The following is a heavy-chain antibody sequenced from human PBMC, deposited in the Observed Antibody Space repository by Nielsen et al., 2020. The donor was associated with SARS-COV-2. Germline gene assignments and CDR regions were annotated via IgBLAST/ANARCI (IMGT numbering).Heavy chain of an antibody. J-gene: IGHJ6*02. CDR2: IYYSGST. CDR1: GGSISSYY. D-gene: IGHD1-7*01. Sequence: SETLSLTCTVSGGSISSYYWSWIRQPPGKGLEWIGYIYYSGSTYYNPSLKSRVTISVDKSKNQFSLKLSSVTAADTAVYYCARDPGYNWNYYNTTIYYYYYGMDVWGQGTTVTVSS. CDR3: ARDPGYNWNYYNTTIYYYYYGMDV. V-gene: IGHV4-59*12.